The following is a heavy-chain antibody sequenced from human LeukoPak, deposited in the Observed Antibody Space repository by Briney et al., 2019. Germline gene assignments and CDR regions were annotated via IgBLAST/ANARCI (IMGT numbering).Heavy chain of an antibody. CDR3: ARDLVRATTLHEGF. V-gene: IGHV1-2*02. CDR1: GYTFTGYF. D-gene: IGHD1-26*01. CDR2: INPNSGGT. J-gene: IGHJ4*02. Sequence: ASVKVSCKASGYTFTGYFMHWVRQAPGQGLEWMGWINPNSGGTNYGLKFQGRVTMTRETSISTVHMGLSSLRSDDTAVYYCARDLVRATTLHEGFWGQGTLVTVSS.